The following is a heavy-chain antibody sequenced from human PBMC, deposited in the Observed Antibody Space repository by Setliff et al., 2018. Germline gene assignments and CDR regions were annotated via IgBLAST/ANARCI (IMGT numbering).Heavy chain of an antibody. Sequence: GGSLRLSCAASGFTFSSYSMNWVRQAPGKGLEWVSSISSSSSYIYYADSVKGRFTISRDNAKNSLYLQMNSLRAEDTAVYYCAKDAEYCSSTSCYAPLYYYYMDVWGKGTTGTVSS. D-gene: IGHD2-2*01. CDR2: ISSSSSYI. CDR3: AKDAEYCSSTSCYAPLYYYYMDV. J-gene: IGHJ6*03. V-gene: IGHV3-21*01. CDR1: GFTFSSYS.